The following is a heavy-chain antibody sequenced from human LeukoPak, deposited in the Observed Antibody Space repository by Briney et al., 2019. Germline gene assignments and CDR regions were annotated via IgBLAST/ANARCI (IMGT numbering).Heavy chain of an antibody. D-gene: IGHD4-23*01. V-gene: IGHV3-53*01. CDR1: GFTVSSNY. Sequence: PGGSLRLSCAASGFTVSSNYMSWVRQAPGKGLEWVSLIYSGGSTYYADSVEGRFTISRDNSKNTLYLQMNSLGAEDTAVYYCARDGYGGNSFLDYWGQGTLVTVSS. CDR3: ARDGYGGNSFLDY. J-gene: IGHJ4*02. CDR2: IYSGGST.